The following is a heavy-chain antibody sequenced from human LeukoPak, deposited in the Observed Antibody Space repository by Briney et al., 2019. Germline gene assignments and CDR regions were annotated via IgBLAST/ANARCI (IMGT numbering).Heavy chain of an antibody. D-gene: IGHD6-19*01. CDR1: GFTFDDYA. CDR3: AKDISSSGEDY. J-gene: IGHJ4*02. CDR2: LSGGGTTT. Sequence: PGGSLRLSCAASGFTFDDYAIHWVRQAPGKGLEWVCLLSGGGTTTYYADSVKGRFTVSRDNSKNSLYLQMNSLRTEDTALYYCAKDISSSGEDYWGQGTLVTVSS. V-gene: IGHV3-43*02.